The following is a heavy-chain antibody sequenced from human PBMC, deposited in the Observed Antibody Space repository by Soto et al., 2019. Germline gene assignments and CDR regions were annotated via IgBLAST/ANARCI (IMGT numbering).Heavy chain of an antibody. D-gene: IGHD2-2*01. CDR3: ATLGYCSSTSCRIADFDY. J-gene: IGHJ4*02. Sequence: SETLSLTCAVSGGSISSSNWWSWVRQPPGKGLEWIGEIYHSGSTNYNPSLKSRVTISVDKSKNQFSLKLSSVTAADTAVYYCATLGYCSSTSCRIADFDYWSQGTLVTVSS. V-gene: IGHV4-4*02. CDR2: IYHSGST. CDR1: GGSISSSNW.